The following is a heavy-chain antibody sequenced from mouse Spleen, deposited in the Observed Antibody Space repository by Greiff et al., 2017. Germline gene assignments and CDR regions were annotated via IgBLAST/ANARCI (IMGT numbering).Heavy chain of an antibody. D-gene: IGHD1-1*01. J-gene: IGHJ2*01. V-gene: IGHV2-6-1*01. CDR3: ARHGGISGAYYFDY. Sequence: VKLMESGPGLVAPSQSLSITCTVSGFSLTSYGVHWVRQPPGKGLEWLVVIWSDGSTTYNSALKSRLSISKDNSKSQVFLKMNSLQTDDTAMYYCARHGGISGAYYFDYWGQGTTLTVSS. CDR2: IWSDGST. CDR1: GFSLTSYG.